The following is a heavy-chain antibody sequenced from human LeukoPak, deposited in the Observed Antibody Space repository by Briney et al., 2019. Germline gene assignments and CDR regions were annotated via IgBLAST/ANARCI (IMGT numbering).Heavy chain of an antibody. V-gene: IGHV3-21*04. CDR1: GFTFSRYS. CDR2: ISSSGSYI. Sequence: GGSLRLSCVVSGFTFSRYSMNWVRQAPGKGLEWVSSISSSGSYIYYADSVKGRFTLSRDNAKNSLYLQMNSLRAEDTAVYYCAKDRDIVATTGLNWFDPWGQGTLVTVSS. D-gene: IGHD5-12*01. J-gene: IGHJ5*02. CDR3: AKDRDIVATTGLNWFDP.